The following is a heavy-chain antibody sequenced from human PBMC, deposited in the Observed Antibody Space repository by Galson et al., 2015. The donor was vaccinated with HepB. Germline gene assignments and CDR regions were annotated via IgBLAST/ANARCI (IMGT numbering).Heavy chain of an antibody. V-gene: IGHV1-69*13. CDR1: GGTFSSYA. J-gene: IGHJ6*02. CDR2: IIPIFGTA. D-gene: IGHD3-10*01. Sequence: SVKVSCKASGGTFSSYAISWVRQAPGQGLEWMGGIIPIFGTANYAQKFQGRVTITADESTSTAYMELSSLRSEDTAVYYCARDDGSGSFPEPYYYYGMDVWGQGTTVTVSS. CDR3: ARDDGSGSFPEPYYYYGMDV.